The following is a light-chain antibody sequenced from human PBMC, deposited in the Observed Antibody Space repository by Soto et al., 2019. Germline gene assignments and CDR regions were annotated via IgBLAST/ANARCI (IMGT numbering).Light chain of an antibody. CDR1: QGIGVR. J-gene: IGKJ1*01. V-gene: IGKV1-12*01. CDR3: LQVNSFPRT. Sequence: DIQMTQSPSSLSASIGDRVTITCRASQGIGVRLAWFQQKPGKAPQFLIQAASSLQSGVPSRFSGSGSGTEFILIINSLQPEDVAVYYCLQVNSFPRTFGQGTKVDIK. CDR2: AAS.